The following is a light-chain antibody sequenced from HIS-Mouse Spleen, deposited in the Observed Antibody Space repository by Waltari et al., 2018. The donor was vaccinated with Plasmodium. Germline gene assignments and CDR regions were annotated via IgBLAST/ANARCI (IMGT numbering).Light chain of an antibody. Sequence: QTVVTQEPSFSVSPGGTVTLTCGLSSGSVSTSYYPSWYQQTPGQPPRTLIYSTNTRPSGVPDRFSGSILGNKAALTITGAQADDESDYYCVLYMGSGIWVFGGGTKLTVL. V-gene: IGLV8-61*01. CDR2: STN. CDR1: SGSVSTSYY. CDR3: VLYMGSGIWV. J-gene: IGLJ2*01.